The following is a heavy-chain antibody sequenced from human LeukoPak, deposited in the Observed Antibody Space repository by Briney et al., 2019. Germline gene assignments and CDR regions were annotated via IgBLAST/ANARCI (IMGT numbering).Heavy chain of an antibody. CDR2: INPSGGST. CDR3: ARDVTIFGVVNVNWFDP. Sequence: ASVKLSCKASGYTFTSYYMHWVRQAPGHGLEWMGIINPSGGSTSYAQKFQSRVTMTWETSTSTVYMELSSLISEDTAVYYCARDVTIFGVVNVNWFDPWGQGTLVTVSS. J-gene: IGHJ5*02. CDR1: GYTFTSYY. D-gene: IGHD3-3*01. V-gene: IGHV1-46*01.